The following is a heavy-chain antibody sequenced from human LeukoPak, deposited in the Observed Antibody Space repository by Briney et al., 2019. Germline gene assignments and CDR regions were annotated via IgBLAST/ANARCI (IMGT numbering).Heavy chain of an antibody. Sequence: ASVKVSCKVSGYTLTALSMHWVRQAPGKGLEWRGGFDPEDGETIYAQKFQGRVTMTEDTSTDTAYMELSSLRSEDTAVYYYATDKTLGYSSGWQDYWGQGTLVTVSS. J-gene: IGHJ4*02. CDR3: ATDKTLGYSSGWQDY. CDR1: GYTLTALS. CDR2: FDPEDGET. D-gene: IGHD6-19*01. V-gene: IGHV1-24*01.